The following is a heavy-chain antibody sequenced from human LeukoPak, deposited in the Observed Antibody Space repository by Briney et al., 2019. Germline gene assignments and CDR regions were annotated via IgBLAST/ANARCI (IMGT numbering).Heavy chain of an antibody. CDR2: IYSGGYT. V-gene: IGHV3-53*04. J-gene: IGHJ3*01. CDR1: GFNVSSNY. CDR3: ARGTVFRAFDL. D-gene: IGHD4-17*01. Sequence: GGSLRLACAASGFNVSSNYMSWVRQAPGKGLEWVSVIYSGGYTYYADSVKGRFTIARHDSKNTVNLQMNSLRAEDTAVYFCARGTVFRAFDLWGQGTMVTVSS.